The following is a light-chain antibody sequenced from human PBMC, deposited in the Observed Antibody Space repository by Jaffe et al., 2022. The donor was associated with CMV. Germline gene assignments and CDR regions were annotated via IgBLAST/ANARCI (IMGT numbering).Light chain of an antibody. J-gene: IGLJ2*01. CDR1: NSNIGNNY. V-gene: IGLV1-51*01. CDR2: DNY. Sequence: QSVLTQPPSVSAAPGQKVTISCSGSNSNIGNNYVSWYQRLPGTAPKLLIYDNYKRPSGIPDRFSGSKSGTSATLGITGLQTGDEADYYCGTWDSSLSAVVFGGGTQLTVL. CDR3: GTWDSSLSAVV.